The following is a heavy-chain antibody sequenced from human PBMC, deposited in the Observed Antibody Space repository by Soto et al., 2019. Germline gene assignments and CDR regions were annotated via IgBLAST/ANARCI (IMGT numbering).Heavy chain of an antibody. D-gene: IGHD1-1*01. CDR3: ARQLPRGKVDYFDS. J-gene: IGHJ4*02. V-gene: IGHV4-34*01. CDR1: GESFSGYY. Sequence: TLSLTCAVYGESFSGYYWSWIRQPPGKGLEWIGEINHSGSINFNPSLKSRVTISVDTSKNQFSLKLSSVTAADTAVYYCARQLPRGKVDYFDSWGQGTLVTVSS. CDR2: INHSGSI.